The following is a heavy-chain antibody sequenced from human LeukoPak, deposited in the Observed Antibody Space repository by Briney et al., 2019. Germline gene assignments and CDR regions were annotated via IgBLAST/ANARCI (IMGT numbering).Heavy chain of an antibody. D-gene: IGHD5-24*01. CDR2: IIPIFGTA. V-gene: IGHV1-69*13. CDR1: GGTFSSYA. Sequence: ASVKVSCKASGGTFSSYAISWVRQAPGQGLEWMGGIIPIFGTANYAQKFQGRVTITADESTSTAYMEMRSLRSDDTAVYYCARVLSSSHPDGYYYYYYMDVWGTGTTVTVSS. J-gene: IGHJ6*03. CDR3: ARVLSSSHPDGYYYYYYMDV.